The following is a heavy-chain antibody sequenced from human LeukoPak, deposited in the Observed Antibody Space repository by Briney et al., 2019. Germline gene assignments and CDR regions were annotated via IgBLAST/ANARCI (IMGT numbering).Heavy chain of an antibody. CDR1: GGSFSGYY. V-gene: IGHV4-34*01. CDR2: NNHSGST. D-gene: IGHD3-9*01. CDR3: ARDWPTYYDILTGYSMGAFDI. J-gene: IGHJ3*02. Sequence: KASETLSLTCAVYGGSFSGYYWSWIRQPPGKGLEWIGENNHSGSTNYNPALKSRVTISVDTSKNQFSLKLSSVTAADTAVYYCARDWPTYYDILTGYSMGAFDIWGQGTMVTVSS.